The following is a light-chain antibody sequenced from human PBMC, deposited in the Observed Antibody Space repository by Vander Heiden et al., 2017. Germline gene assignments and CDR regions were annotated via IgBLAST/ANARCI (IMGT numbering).Light chain of an antibody. CDR3: QVWDTNTVL. Sequence: SNDLTQPLSVSVALGQTATISFGGNNIGSKFVHWYQLRPGQAPVLVISRDSGRPFGIPERFSGSDSGNTATLTIRRAQAGDEAVYYCQVWDTNTVLFGGGTKLTVL. V-gene: IGLV3-9*01. CDR1: NIGSKF. J-gene: IGLJ2*01. CDR2: RDS.